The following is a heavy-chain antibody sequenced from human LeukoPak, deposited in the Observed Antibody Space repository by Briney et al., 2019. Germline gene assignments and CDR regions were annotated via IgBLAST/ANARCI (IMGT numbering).Heavy chain of an antibody. D-gene: IGHD3-3*02. CDR2: VKEDGSEK. CDR3: ARVGFEEHLVEFDY. Sequence: PGGSLRLSCAASGFTFSSYWVTWVRQAPGEGPEWVASVKEDGSEKDYVDSVKGRFTISRDNAKNSLYLQMNSLRAEDTAVYYCARVGFEEHLVEFDYWGQGTLVTVSS. V-gene: IGHV3-7*05. CDR1: GFTFSSYW. J-gene: IGHJ4*02.